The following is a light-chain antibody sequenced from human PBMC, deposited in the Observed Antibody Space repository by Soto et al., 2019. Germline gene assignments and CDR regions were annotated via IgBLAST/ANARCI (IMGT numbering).Light chain of an antibody. CDR1: HFIATY. J-gene: IGKJ4*01. CDR2: AAS. Sequence: DPQLTQSPSFLSASIGDRVTITCRASHFIATYLAWYHQKPGKGPTLLIYAASTLLDGVPSRFSGSRSGTYFTLTISSLQPGDSGTYFCQQLDTYPRTFGGGTKVEIK. CDR3: QQLDTYPRT. V-gene: IGKV1-9*01.